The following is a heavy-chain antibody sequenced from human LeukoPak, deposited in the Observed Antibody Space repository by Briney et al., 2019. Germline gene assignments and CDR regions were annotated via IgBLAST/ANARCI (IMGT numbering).Heavy chain of an antibody. V-gene: IGHV3-33*01. D-gene: IGHD3-3*01. CDR1: GFTFSSYG. CDR3: ARGYDFWSGYYPYGMDV. Sequence: GRSLRLSCAASGFTFSSYGMHWVRQAPGKGLEGVAVIWYDGSNKYYADSVKGRFSISRDNSKNTLYLQMNTLRAEDTAVYYCARGYDFWSGYYPYGMDVWGQGTTVTVSS. J-gene: IGHJ6*02. CDR2: IWYDGSNK.